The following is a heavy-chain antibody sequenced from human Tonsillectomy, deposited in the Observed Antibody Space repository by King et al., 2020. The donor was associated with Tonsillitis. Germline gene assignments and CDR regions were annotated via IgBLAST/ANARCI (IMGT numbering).Heavy chain of an antibody. CDR1: GFTFSSYW. J-gene: IGHJ4*02. Sequence: DVQLVESGGGLVQPGGSLRLSCAASGFTFSSYWMHWVRQAPGKGLVWVSRINSDGSSTSYADSVKGRFTISRDNAKNTLYLQMNSLRAEDTAVYYCARGKPTWWFGDLLLDYWGQGTLVTVSS. CDR3: ARGKPTWWFGDLLLDY. D-gene: IGHD3-10*01. V-gene: IGHV3-74*01. CDR2: INSDGSST.